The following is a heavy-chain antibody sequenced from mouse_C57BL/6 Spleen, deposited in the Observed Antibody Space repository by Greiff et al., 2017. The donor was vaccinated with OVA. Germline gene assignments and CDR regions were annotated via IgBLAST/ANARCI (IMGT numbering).Heavy chain of an antibody. V-gene: IGHV3-6*01. CDR2: ISYDGSN. CDR3: AREADGYYDAMDY. J-gene: IGHJ4*01. Sequence: EVKLLESGPGLVKPSQSLSLTCSVTGYSITSGYYWNWIRQFPGNKLEWMGYISYDGSNNYNPSLKNRISITRDTSKNQFFLKLNSVTTEDTATYYCAREADGYYDAMDYWGQGTSVTVSS. D-gene: IGHD2-3*01. CDR1: GYSITSGYY.